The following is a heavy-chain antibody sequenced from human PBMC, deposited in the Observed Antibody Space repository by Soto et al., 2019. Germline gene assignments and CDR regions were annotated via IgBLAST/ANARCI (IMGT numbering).Heavy chain of an antibody. CDR2: IDPDDSHT. J-gene: IGHJ3*01. Sequence: DVQLVQSGAEVKNPGESLRISCQGSGYSFTKFWISWVRQMPGQGLEWMGKIDPDDSHTDYSPSFQGHVTLSGDKSISSVYLEWSSLKATDSGTYYCARHGAVASDIEVTGSDAFNVWGQGTVVTVSS. V-gene: IGHV5-10-1*03. D-gene: IGHD6-19*01. CDR3: ARHGAVASDIEVTGSDAFNV. CDR1: GYSFTKFW.